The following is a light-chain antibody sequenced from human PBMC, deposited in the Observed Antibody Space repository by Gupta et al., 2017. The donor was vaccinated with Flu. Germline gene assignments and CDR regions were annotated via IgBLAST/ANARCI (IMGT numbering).Light chain of an antibody. J-gene: IGLJ2*01. CDR2: EVS. CDR1: SSDIGTYNY. V-gene: IGLV2-14*01. Sequence: QSALTQPASVSGSPGQSITISCTGTSSDIGTYNYVSWYQQHPGKAPRLMIFEVSNRPSGVSNRFSGSKSGNTASLTISGLQAEDEADYYCSSFTNTYTLVVFGGGTKLTVL. CDR3: SSFTNTYTLVV.